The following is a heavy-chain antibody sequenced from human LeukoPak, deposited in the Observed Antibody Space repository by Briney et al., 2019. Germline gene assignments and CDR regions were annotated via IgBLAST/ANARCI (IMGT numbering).Heavy chain of an antibody. CDR2: IGGSGGYT. CDR1: GFTFSSYP. J-gene: IGHJ3*02. D-gene: IGHD2-2*01. Sequence: GGSLRLSCAASGFTFSSYPMSWVRQAPGKGLQWVSAIGGSGGYTFYADSVKGRFTISRDNSKNTLYLQMNSLRAEDTALYYCAKDRGQLLNDAFDIWGQGTMVAVSS. V-gene: IGHV3-23*01. CDR3: AKDRGQLLNDAFDI.